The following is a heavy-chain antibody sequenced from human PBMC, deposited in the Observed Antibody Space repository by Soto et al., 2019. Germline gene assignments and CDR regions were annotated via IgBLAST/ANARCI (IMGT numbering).Heavy chain of an antibody. CDR2: IKSKTDGGTT. Sequence: EVQLVESGGGLVKPGGSLRLSCAASGFTFSNAWMTWVRQAPGKGLGWVGRIKSKTDGGTTDYAAPVKGRFTISRDDSKNTLYLQMNSLKTEDTAVYYCTTAGGWRPAADDYWGQGTLVTVSS. J-gene: IGHJ4*02. CDR3: TTAGGWRPAADDY. CDR1: GFTFSNAW. V-gene: IGHV3-15*07. D-gene: IGHD2-2*01.